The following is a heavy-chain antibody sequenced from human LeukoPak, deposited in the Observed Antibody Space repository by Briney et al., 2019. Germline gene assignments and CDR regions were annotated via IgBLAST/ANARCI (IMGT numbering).Heavy chain of an antibody. D-gene: IGHD1-26*01. V-gene: IGHV3-23*01. CDR2: MSGSGGKT. CDR1: GFTFSSYA. Sequence: HPAQSLRLACAVAGFTFSSYAMTWVRKAPGKGLGWVSAMSGSGGKTYYADSVKVRFSISRDSSQNTLYLQMTNLRADDTAVYYCAKGKRVGAPYYFDSWGQGTLVTVSS. CDR3: AKGKRVGAPYYFDS. J-gene: IGHJ4*02.